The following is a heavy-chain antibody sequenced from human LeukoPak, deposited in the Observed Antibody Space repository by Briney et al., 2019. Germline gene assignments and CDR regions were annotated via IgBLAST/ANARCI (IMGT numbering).Heavy chain of an antibody. CDR2: ISGSGGST. J-gene: IGHJ4*02. CDR3: AKVRWASSWYPTVFDY. D-gene: IGHD6-13*01. Sequence: GGSLRLSCVASGFTFHNYEMNWVRQAPGKGLEWVSAISGSGGSTYYADSVKGRFTISRDNSKNTLYLQMNSLRAEDTAVYYCAKVRWASSWYPTVFDYWGQGTLVTVSS. CDR1: GFTFHNYE. V-gene: IGHV3-23*01.